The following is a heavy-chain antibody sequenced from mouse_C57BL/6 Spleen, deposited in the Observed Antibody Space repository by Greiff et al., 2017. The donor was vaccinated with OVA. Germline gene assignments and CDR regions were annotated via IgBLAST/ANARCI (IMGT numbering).Heavy chain of an antibody. Sequence: QVQLQQPGAELVRPGSSVKLSCKASGYTFTSYWMHWVKQRPIQGLEWIGNIDPSDSETHYNQKFKDKATLTVDKSSSTAYMQLSSLTSEDSAVYYCAYGGYSKGLAYGGQGTLVTVSA. J-gene: IGHJ3*01. CDR2: IDPSDSET. D-gene: IGHD2-5*01. CDR1: GYTFTSYW. V-gene: IGHV1-52*01. CDR3: AYGGYSKGLAY.